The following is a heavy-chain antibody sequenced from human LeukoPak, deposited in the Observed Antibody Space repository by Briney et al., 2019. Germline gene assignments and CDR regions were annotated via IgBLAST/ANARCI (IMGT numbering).Heavy chain of an antibody. J-gene: IGHJ4*02. CDR1: GGSIGSYY. CDR3: ARDLCSGGSCYHYY. V-gene: IGHV4-59*01. D-gene: IGHD2-15*01. CDR2: IYYSGST. Sequence: PSETLSLTCTVSGGSIGSYYWSWIRQPPGKGLEWIGYIYYSGSTNYNPSLKSRVTISVDTSKNQFSLKLSSVTAADTAVYYCARDLCSGGSCYHYYWGQGTLVTVSS.